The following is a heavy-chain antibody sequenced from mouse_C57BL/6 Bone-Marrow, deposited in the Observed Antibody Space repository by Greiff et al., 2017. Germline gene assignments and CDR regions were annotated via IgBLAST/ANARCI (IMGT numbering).Heavy chain of an antibody. CDR3: SEDSAVYYCALGWFYFDY. Sequence: VQLQQSGPELARPWASVKISCPAFYTFSRRVHFAIRDTNYWMQWVKQRPGQGLELIGAIFPGNGDTSYNQKFKGKATLTADKSSRPAYMQLSSLTSEDSAVYYCALGWFYFDYWGQGTTLTVSA. V-gene: IGHV1-87*01. D-gene: IGHD2-3*01. J-gene: IGHJ2*01. CDR2: GQGLELIG. CDR1: YTFSRRVH.